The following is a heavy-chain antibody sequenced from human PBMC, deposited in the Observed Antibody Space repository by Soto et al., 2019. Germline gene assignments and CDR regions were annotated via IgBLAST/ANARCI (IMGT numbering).Heavy chain of an antibody. J-gene: IGHJ3*02. CDR1: GYTFTGYY. Sequence: ASVKVSCKASGYTFTGYYMHWVRQAPGQGLEWMGWINPSSGGTNYAQKFQGWVTMTRDTSISTAYMELSRLRSDDTAVYYCARGFQLGSYAFDIWGQGKMVTVSS. CDR2: INPSSGGT. CDR3: ARGFQLGSYAFDI. V-gene: IGHV1-2*04. D-gene: IGHD3-10*01.